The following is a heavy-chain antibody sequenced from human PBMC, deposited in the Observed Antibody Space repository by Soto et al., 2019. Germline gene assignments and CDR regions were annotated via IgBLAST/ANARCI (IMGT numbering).Heavy chain of an antibody. CDR1: GFTFSSYG. CDR3: TAAVATCY. CDR2: ISKDGSTK. J-gene: IGHJ4*02. D-gene: IGHD6-19*01. V-gene: IGHV3-30*03. Sequence: QVQLMESGGGVVQPGRSLRLSCAASGFTFSSYGMHWVRQASGKGLEWVAVISKDGSTKLYADSVKGRFTISRDNSKNTRYLQMDSLRGADTGVYYCTAAVATCYWGQGTLVTVSS.